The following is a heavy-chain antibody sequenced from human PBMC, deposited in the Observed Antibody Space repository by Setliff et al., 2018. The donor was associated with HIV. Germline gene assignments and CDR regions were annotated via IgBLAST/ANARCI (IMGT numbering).Heavy chain of an antibody. CDR1: SGSISSGTYY. CDR2: INHSGST. D-gene: IGHD2-2*01. CDR3: ARKVGGDFDY. V-gene: IGHV4-39*07. Sequence: KPSETLSLTCTVSSGSISSGTYYWSWIRQPPGKGLECIGEINHSGSTNYNPSLKSRVTISVDTSKHQFSLKLNSMTAADTAVYFCARKVGGDFDYWGQGTLVTVSS. J-gene: IGHJ4*02.